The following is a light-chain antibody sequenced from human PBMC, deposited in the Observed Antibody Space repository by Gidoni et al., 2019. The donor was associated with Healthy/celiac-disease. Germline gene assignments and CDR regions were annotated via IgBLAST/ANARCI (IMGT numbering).Light chain of an antibody. J-gene: IGKJ5*01. V-gene: IGKV1-9*01. CDR3: KQLNSY. Sequence: DIQLTQSPSFLSAAVGDSVTITCRASQGISSYLAWYQQKPGKAPKLLIYAASTLQSGVPSRFSGSGSGTEFTLTISSLQPEDFATYYCKQLNSYFGQXTRLEIK. CDR2: AAS. CDR1: QGISSY.